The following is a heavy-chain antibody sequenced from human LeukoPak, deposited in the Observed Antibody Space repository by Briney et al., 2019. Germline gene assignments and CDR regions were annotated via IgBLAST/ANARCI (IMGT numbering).Heavy chain of an antibody. D-gene: IGHD3-3*01. V-gene: IGHV3-7*01. J-gene: IGHJ5*02. CDR3: ARVHLYDFWSGSWFDP. CDR2: IKQDGSEK. Sequence: PGGSLRLSCAATGFTFSSYWMSWVRQAPGKGLEWVANIKQDGSEKYYVDSVKGRFTISRDNAKNSLYLQMNSLRAEDTAVYYCARVHLYDFWSGSWFDPWGQGTLVTVSS. CDR1: GFTFSSYW.